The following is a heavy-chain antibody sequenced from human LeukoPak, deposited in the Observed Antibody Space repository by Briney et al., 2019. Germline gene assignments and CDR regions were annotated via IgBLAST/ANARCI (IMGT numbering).Heavy chain of an antibody. CDR1: GYTFTTYA. Sequence: ASVKVSCKASGYTFTTYAMHWVRQAPGQRLEWMGWINAGNGNTKYSQKFQARVTITRDTSASTAYMEPSSLRSEDTAVYYCARDPIGSRWPYYFDYWGQGTLVTVSS. J-gene: IGHJ4*02. CDR2: INAGNGNT. CDR3: ARDPIGSRWPYYFDY. D-gene: IGHD6-13*01. V-gene: IGHV1-3*01.